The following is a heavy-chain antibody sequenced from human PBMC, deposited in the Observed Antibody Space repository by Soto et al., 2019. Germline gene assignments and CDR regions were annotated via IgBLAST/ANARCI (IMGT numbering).Heavy chain of an antibody. CDR2: IYHSGST. Sequence: KTSETLSLTCAVSGGSISSSNWWSWVRQPPGKGLEWIGEIYHSGSTNYNPSLKSRVTISVDKSKNQFSLKLSSVTAADTAVYYCARVFGDSYYYYGMDVWGQGTTVTVSS. D-gene: IGHD2-21*02. J-gene: IGHJ6*02. V-gene: IGHV4-4*02. CDR1: GGSISSSNW. CDR3: ARVFGDSYYYYGMDV.